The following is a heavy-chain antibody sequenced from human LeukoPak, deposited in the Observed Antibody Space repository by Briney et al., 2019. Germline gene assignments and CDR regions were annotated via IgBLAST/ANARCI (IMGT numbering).Heavy chain of an antibody. CDR2: IWYDGSNK. D-gene: IGHD6-6*01. Sequence: GGSLRLSCAASGFTFSSYGMHWVRQAPGKGLEWVAIIWYDGSNKYYADSVKGRFTISRDNSKNTLYLQMNSLRAEDTAVYYCARGEYSSSYGLDYWGQGTLVTVSS. CDR3: ARGEYSSSYGLDY. J-gene: IGHJ4*02. V-gene: IGHV3-33*01. CDR1: GFTFSSYG.